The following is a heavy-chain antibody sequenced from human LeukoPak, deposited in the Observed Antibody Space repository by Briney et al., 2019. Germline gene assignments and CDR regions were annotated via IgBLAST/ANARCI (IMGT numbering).Heavy chain of an antibody. Sequence: SETLSPTCAVYGGSFSGYYWSWIRQPPGKGLEWIGEINHSGSTNYNPSLKSRVTISVDTSKNQFSLKLSSVTAADTAVYYCARAPRSSPYYYYYHGMDVWGQGTTVTVSS. J-gene: IGHJ6*02. CDR3: ARAPRSSPYYYYYHGMDV. D-gene: IGHD6-6*01. V-gene: IGHV4-34*01. CDR1: GGSFSGYY. CDR2: INHSGST.